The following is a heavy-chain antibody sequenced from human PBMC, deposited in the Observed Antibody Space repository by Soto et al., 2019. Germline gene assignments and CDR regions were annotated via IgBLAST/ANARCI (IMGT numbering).Heavy chain of an antibody. V-gene: IGHV3-66*01. Sequence: PGGSLRLSCTVSGFNFNSYSMNWVRQAPGKGLEWVSVIYSGGSTYYADSVKGRFTISRDNSKNTLYLQMNSLRAEDTAVYYCARDRIPTGMDVWGQGTTVTVSS. J-gene: IGHJ6*02. CDR2: IYSGGST. CDR1: GFNFNSYS. CDR3: ARDRIPTGMDV.